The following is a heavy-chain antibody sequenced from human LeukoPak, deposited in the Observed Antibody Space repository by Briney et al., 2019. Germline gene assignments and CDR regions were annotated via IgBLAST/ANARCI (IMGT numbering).Heavy chain of an antibody. CDR3: ARGGYYYDSSGSFDY. CDR2: INPNSGGT. V-gene: IGHV1-2*02. D-gene: IGHD3-22*01. CDR1: GYTFTGYY. J-gene: IGHJ4*02. Sequence: EASVKVSCKASGYTFTGYYMHWVRQAPGQGLEWMGWINPNSGGTNYAQKFQGRVTMTRDTSISTAYMELSRLRSHDTAVYYCARGGYYYDSSGSFDYWGQGTLVTVSS.